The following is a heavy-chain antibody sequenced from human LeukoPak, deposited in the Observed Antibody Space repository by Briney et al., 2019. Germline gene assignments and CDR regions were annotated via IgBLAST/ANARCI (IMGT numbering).Heavy chain of an antibody. CDR2: MSHDGNDK. CDR3: AKVGIGYYYPFDY. J-gene: IGHJ4*02. V-gene: IGHV3-30*18. D-gene: IGHD3-22*01. CDR1: GFSFSSNV. Sequence: PGRSLRLSCAASGFSFSSNVMHWVRQAPGKGLEWVAQMSHDGNDKYYADSVKGRFTISRDNSKNTLFLQLDSLRAEDTAVYFCAKVGIGYYYPFDYWGQGTLVTVSS.